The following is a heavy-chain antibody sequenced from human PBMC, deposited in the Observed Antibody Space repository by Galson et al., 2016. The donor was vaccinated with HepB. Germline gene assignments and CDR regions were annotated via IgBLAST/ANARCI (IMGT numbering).Heavy chain of an antibody. Sequence: SVKVSCKASGYTFTTYDMHWVRQSPGQRLEWLGYISAGSGNTKYSQNFQGRVTITRDTSARTHYMELSSLTSEDTAVYYCARDLIGNLGVWGQGTTVTVSS. CDR1: GYTFTTYD. CDR2: ISAGSGNT. V-gene: IGHV1-3*01. J-gene: IGHJ6*02. CDR3: ARDLIGNLGV.